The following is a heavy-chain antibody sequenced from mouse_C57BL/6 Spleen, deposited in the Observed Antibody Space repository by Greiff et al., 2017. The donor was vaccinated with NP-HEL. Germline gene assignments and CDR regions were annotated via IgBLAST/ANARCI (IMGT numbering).Heavy chain of an antibody. J-gene: IGHJ4*01. Sequence: VQLQQSGAELVKPGASVKLSCTASGFNIKDYYMHWVKQRTEQGLEWIGRIDPEDGETKYAPKFQGQATITAYTSSNLAYLQLSSLASEDTAVDYCGRSYGNFRYAMDYGGKGTSVTASS. CDR2: IDPEDGET. CDR1: GFNIKDYY. V-gene: IGHV14-2*01. D-gene: IGHD2-1*01. CDR3: GRSYGNFRYAMDY.